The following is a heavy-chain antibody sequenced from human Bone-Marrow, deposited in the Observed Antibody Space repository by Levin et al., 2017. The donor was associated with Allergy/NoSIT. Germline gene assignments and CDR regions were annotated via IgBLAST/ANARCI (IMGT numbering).Heavy chain of an antibody. Sequence: PGGSLRLSCAASGFTFSSYGMHWVRQAPGKGLEWVAVISYDGSNKYYADSVKGRFTISRDNSKNTLYLQMNSLRAEDTAVYYCAKTSVPYGDYKNYYYYGMDVWGQGTTVTVSS. CDR2: ISYDGSNK. CDR1: GFTFSSYG. D-gene: IGHD4-17*01. V-gene: IGHV3-30*18. CDR3: AKTSVPYGDYKNYYYYGMDV. J-gene: IGHJ6*02.